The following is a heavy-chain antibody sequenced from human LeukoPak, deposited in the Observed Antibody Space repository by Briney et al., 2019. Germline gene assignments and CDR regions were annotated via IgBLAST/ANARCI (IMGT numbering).Heavy chain of an antibody. CDR1: GGSISSSSYY. Sequence: PSETLSLTCTVSGGSISSSSYYWGWIRQPPGKGLEWIGSIYYSGNTYYNPSLKSRVTISVDTSKNQFSLKLSSVTAADTAVYYCARETKVLGVMSGGYFDYWGQGTLVTVSS. J-gene: IGHJ4*02. D-gene: IGHD3-16*01. CDR3: ARETKVLGVMSGGYFDY. CDR2: IYYSGNT. V-gene: IGHV4-39*07.